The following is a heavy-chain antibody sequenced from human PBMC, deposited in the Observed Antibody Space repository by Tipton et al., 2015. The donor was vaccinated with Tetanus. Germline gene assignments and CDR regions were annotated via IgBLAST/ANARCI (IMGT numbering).Heavy chain of an antibody. Sequence: TLSLTCAVYGGSFSGYYWSWIRQPPGKGLEWVGEINHSGSTNYNPSLEGRVTISVDTSKNQFSLKLSSVTAADTAVYYCARGLSAFDIWGQGTMVTVSS. J-gene: IGHJ3*02. CDR1: GGSFSGYY. D-gene: IGHD2/OR15-2a*01. V-gene: IGHV4-34*01. CDR2: INHSGST. CDR3: ARGLSAFDI.